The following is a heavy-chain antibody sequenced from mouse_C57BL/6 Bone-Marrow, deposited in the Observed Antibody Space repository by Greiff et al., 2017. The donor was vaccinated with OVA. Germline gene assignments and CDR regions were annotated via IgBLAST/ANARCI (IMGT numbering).Heavy chain of an antibody. J-gene: IGHJ4*01. Sequence: QVQLKQSGPGLVAPSQSLSITCTVSGFSLTSYAISWVRQPPGKGLEWLGVIWTGGGTNYNSALKSRLSISKDNSKSQVFLKMNSLQTDDTARYYCATSYSNYGYAMDYWGQGTPVTVSS. CDR3: ATSYSNYGYAMDY. D-gene: IGHD2-5*01. CDR1: GFSLTSYA. V-gene: IGHV2-9-1*01. CDR2: IWTGGGT.